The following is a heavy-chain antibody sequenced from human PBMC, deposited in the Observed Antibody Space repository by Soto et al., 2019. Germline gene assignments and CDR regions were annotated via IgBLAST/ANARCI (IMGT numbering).Heavy chain of an antibody. J-gene: IGHJ6*02. CDR3: ASPQEAAAGKIPYYYYGMDV. CDR1: GYSFTSYW. Sequence: PGESLKISCKGSGYSFTSYWTGWVRQMPGKGLEWMGIIYPGDSDTRYSPSFQGQVTISADKSISTAYLQWSSLKASDTAMYYCASPQEAAAGKIPYYYYGMDVWGQGTTVTVSS. D-gene: IGHD6-13*01. CDR2: IYPGDSDT. V-gene: IGHV5-51*01.